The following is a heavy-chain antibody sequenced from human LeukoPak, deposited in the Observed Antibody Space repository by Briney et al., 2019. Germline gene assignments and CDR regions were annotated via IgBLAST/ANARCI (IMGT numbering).Heavy chain of an antibody. CDR2: INCSGGST. CDR3: ARDSDSYYFDPPLSFHI. D-gene: IGHD2-21*02. V-gene: IGHV3-20*04. Sequence: GGSLRLSCAASGFNFDEYGLSWVRQVPGKGLEWVSGINCSGGSTGYADSVKGRFTISRDNAKKSLYLQMNSLKTEDSALYYCARDSDSYYFDPPLSFHIWGQGTMVTVSS. J-gene: IGHJ3*02. CDR1: GFNFDEYG.